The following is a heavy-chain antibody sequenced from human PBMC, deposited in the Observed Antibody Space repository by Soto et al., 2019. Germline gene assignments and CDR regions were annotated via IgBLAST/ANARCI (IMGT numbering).Heavy chain of an antibody. D-gene: IGHD2-21*01. Sequence: EVHLVESGGALVQPGGSLRLSCAASGFTFSDYWMTWVRQTPGKGLEGVANMNPDGSEQYYLDSVKCRFNISRDIAKNSLYLQMNNLRGEDTAVYYCTRDLNHDCGPWGQGTQVIVSS. J-gene: IGHJ5*02. CDR2: MNPDGSEQ. V-gene: IGHV3-7*04. CDR1: GFTFSDYW. CDR3: TRDLNHDCGP.